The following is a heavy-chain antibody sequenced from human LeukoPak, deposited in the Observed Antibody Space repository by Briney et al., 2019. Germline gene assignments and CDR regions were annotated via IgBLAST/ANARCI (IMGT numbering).Heavy chain of an antibody. V-gene: IGHV3-30*02. J-gene: IGHJ4*02. Sequence: GGSLRLSCAASGFTFSSYDMNWVRQAPGKGLEWVAFIRYDGRNKYYADSVKGRFTISRDNSKNTLYLQMNGLRAEDSAVYFCAKADRRWATYYYDTSGYYYDYWGQGTLVTVSS. CDR3: AKADRRWATYYYDTSGYYYDY. CDR2: IRYDGRNK. D-gene: IGHD3-22*01. CDR1: GFTFSSYD.